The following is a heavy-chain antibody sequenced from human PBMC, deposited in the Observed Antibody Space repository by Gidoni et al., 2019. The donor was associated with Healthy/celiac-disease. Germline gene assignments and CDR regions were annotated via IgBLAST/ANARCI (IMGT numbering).Heavy chain of an antibody. CDR2: ISGRGGST. V-gene: IGHV3-23*04. J-gene: IGHJ2*01. D-gene: IGHD1-26*01. CDR1: GFTFSSYA. CDR3: AKDGLNSGSWDWYFDL. Sequence: EVQLVESGGGLVQPGGSLRLSCAASGFTFSSYAMSWVRQPPGKGLEWVSAISGRGGSTYYADSGKGRFTISRDNSKNTLYLQMTSLRAEDTAVYYCAKDGLNSGSWDWYFDLWGRGTLVTVSS.